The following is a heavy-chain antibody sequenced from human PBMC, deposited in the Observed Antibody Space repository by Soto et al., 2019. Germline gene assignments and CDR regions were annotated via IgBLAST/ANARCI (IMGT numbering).Heavy chain of an antibody. D-gene: IGHD2-2*01. CDR2: IYYSGST. CDR1: GGSISSYY. J-gene: IGHJ5*02. V-gene: IGHV4-59*01. CDR3: ARVNHSDIVVVPAAPPGSWFDP. Sequence: SETLSLTCTVSGGSISSYYWSWIRQPPGKGLEWIGYIYYSGSTNYNPSLKSRVTISVDTSKNQFSLKLSSVTAADTAVDYCARVNHSDIVVVPAAPPGSWFDPWGQGTLVTVSS.